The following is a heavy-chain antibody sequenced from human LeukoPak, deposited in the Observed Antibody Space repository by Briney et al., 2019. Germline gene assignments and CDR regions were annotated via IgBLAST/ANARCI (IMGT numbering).Heavy chain of an antibody. CDR2: INLSGNTL. J-gene: IGHJ1*01. CDR1: GFTFSSYA. Sequence: GGSLRLSCAASGFTFSSYAMSWVRQAPGKGLEWISYINLSGNTLYYADSVKGRFTISRDNAKSSLYLQMSSLRGDDTAVYYCARGSSASRSWGQGTLVVVSS. CDR3: ARGSSASRS. V-gene: IGHV3-48*04. D-gene: IGHD2-15*01.